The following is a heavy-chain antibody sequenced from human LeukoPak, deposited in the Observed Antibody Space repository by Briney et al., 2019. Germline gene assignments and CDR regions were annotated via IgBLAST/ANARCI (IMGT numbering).Heavy chain of an antibody. Sequence: ASVKVSCKASGYTFTSYAMHWVRQAPGQRLEWMGWINAGNGNTKYSQKFQGRVTITRDTSASTAYMELSSLRSEDTAVYYCARDPLRYFDWLPRSGMDVWGQGTTVTVSS. D-gene: IGHD3-9*01. CDR2: INAGNGNT. V-gene: IGHV1-3*01. CDR1: GYTFTSYA. CDR3: ARDPLRYFDWLPRSGMDV. J-gene: IGHJ6*02.